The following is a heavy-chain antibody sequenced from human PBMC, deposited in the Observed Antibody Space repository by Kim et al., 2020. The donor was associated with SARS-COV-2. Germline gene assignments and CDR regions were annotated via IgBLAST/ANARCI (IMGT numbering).Heavy chain of an antibody. V-gene: IGHV3-15*01. CDR2: IKSKTDGGTT. CDR3: TTETYNWNYVCYSDY. CDR1: GFTFSNAW. Sequence: GGSLRLSCAASGFTFSNAWMSWVRQAPGKGLEWVGRIKSKTDGGTTDYAAPVKGRFTISRDDSKNTLYLQMNSLKTEDTAVYYCTTETYNWNYVCYSDYWGQGTLVTVSS. J-gene: IGHJ4*02. D-gene: IGHD1-7*01.